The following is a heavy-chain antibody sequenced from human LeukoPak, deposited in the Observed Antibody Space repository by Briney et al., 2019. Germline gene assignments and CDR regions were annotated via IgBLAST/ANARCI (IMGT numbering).Heavy chain of an antibody. D-gene: IGHD2-21*02. V-gene: IGHV3-48*01. Sequence: GGSLRLFCAASGFTFNFYTMNWVPQAPGEGVVWILYISRSCTNIYYADSVKGRFTISRDNAKNSLYLQMNSLRSEDTGLYFCARDLGSGDHGLLVWGQGTLLTVSS. CDR1: GFTFNFYT. J-gene: IGHJ4*02. CDR2: ISRSCTNI. CDR3: ARDLGSGDHGLLV.